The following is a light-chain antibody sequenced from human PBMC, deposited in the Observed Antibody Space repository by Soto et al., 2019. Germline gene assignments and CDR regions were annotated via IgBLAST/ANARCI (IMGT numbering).Light chain of an antibody. CDR2: KVS. J-gene: IGKJ2*01. CDR3: MQGTHWPPYT. V-gene: IGKV2-30*01. Sequence: DVVMTQSPLSLPVTLGQPASISCRSSQSLVYSDGNAYLNWFHQRPGQSPRRLIYKVSYRDSGVPDRFSGSGSCTDFTLKISRVEAEYVWVYYRMQGTHWPPYTFGQGTKLEIK. CDR1: QSLVYSDGNAY.